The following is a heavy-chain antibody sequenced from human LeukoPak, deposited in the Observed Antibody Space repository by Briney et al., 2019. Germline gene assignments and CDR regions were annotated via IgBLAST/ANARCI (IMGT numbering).Heavy chain of an antibody. Sequence: SETLSLTCGVSGYSISNGYYWAWIRQPPGKGLEWMGCSYHSGATYYNPSLKSRVTISVDTSRNQFSLKLSSVTAADTAVYYCARAIETYYDDWIGTYYMDVWGKGTTVTVSS. CDR1: GYSISNGYY. D-gene: IGHD3-3*01. V-gene: IGHV4-38-2*01. CDR3: ARAIETYYDDWIGTYYMDV. J-gene: IGHJ6*03. CDR2: SYHSGAT.